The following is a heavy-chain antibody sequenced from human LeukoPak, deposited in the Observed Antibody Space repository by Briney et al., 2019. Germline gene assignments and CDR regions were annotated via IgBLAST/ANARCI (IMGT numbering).Heavy chain of an antibody. CDR2: IRSKTDGGTT. D-gene: IGHD3-10*01. CDR1: GFTFRDAW. V-gene: IGHV3-15*01. CDR3: AKDGGGGITMASGV. J-gene: IGHJ4*02. Sequence: PGGSLRLSCAASGFTFRDAWMTWVRQAPGKGLEWVGRIRSKTDGGTTDYAVSVQGRFTISRDNSKNTLYLQMNSLRAEDSAVYYCAKDGGGGITMASGVWGQGNLVTVSS.